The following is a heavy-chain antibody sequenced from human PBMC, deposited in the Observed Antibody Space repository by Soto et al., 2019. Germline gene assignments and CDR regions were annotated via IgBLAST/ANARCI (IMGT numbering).Heavy chain of an antibody. CDR3: ARGGYDFSGVNFDEGFDF. J-gene: IGHJ3*01. CDR2: IFYTGIT. D-gene: IGHD3-22*01. CDR1: GGSLTSHF. Sequence: LSRTCAVSGGSLTSHFWAWIRQPPGKGLEWVGYIFYTGITNYNPSLQSRVSISVDTSKERFSLTLNSVTAADTAVYYCARGGYDFSGVNFDEGFDFWGQGIPVTVSS. V-gene: IGHV4-59*11.